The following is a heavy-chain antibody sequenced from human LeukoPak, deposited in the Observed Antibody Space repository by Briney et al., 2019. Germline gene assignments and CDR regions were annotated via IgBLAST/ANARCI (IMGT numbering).Heavy chain of an antibody. J-gene: IGHJ4*02. CDR1: GGSISNYY. CDR3: ARHGWCSGGSCYLGAFGY. CDR2: IYNNEGT. D-gene: IGHD2-15*01. V-gene: IGHV4-59*08. Sequence: SETLSLTCSVSGGSISNYYWSWLRQSPGKGLEWIGSIYNNEGTNYNPSLKSRVTISLDTSKNQFSLKLTSVTAADTAVYYCARHGWCSGGSCYLGAFGYWGQGTLAPVSS.